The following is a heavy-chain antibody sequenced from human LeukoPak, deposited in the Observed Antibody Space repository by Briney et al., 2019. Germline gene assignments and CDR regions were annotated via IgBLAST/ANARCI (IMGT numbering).Heavy chain of an antibody. CDR3: ARGRRGGYSSSWYVY. V-gene: IGHV4-34*01. D-gene: IGHD6-13*01. CDR2: INHSGST. J-gene: IGHJ4*02. Sequence: KPSETLSLTCAVYGVSFSGYYWSWIRQPPGKGLEWIGEINHSGSTNYNPSLKSRVTISVDTSKNQFSLKLSSVTAADTAVYYCARGRRGGYSSSWYVYWGQGTLVTVS. CDR1: GVSFSGYY.